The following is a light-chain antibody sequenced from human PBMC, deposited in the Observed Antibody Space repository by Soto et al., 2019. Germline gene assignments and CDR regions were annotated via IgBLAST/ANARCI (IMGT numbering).Light chain of an antibody. Sequence: EIVMTQSPATLSVSPGERATLSCRASQSVSSNLAWYQQKPGQAPRLLIYGASTRATGIPARFSGSGSGTEFTLTISSLQSEDFAVYYCQQYNNWPPHTFGQGIKLEIE. CDR2: GAS. V-gene: IGKV3-15*01. J-gene: IGKJ2*01. CDR1: QSVSSN. CDR3: QQYNNWPPHT.